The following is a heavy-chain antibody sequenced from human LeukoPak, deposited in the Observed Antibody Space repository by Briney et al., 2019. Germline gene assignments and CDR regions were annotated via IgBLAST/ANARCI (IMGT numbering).Heavy chain of an antibody. CDR2: INPSGGST. CDR3: ARALNDFWSGYYLDAFDI. D-gene: IGHD3-3*01. CDR1: GYTFTSYY. V-gene: IGHV1-46*03. J-gene: IGHJ3*02. Sequence: ASVKISCKASGYTFTSYYMHWVRQAPGQGLEWMGIINPSGGSTSYAQKFQGRVTMTRDTSTSTVYMELSSLRSEDTAVDCCARALNDFWSGYYLDAFDIWGQGTMVTVSS.